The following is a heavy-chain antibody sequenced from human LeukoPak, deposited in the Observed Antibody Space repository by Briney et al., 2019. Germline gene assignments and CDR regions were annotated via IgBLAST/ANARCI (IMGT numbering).Heavy chain of an antibody. Sequence: GGSLRLSCAASGFTFSTYNMNWVRQAPGKGLEWVSSITSISSYIYYADSVKGRFTISRDNAKNSLYLQMNSLRAEDTAVYYCARDPYSGGYGDYYYYYMDLWGQGTTVTISS. D-gene: IGHD1-26*01. J-gene: IGHJ6*03. CDR2: ITSISSYI. CDR3: ARDPYSGGYGDYYYYYMDL. V-gene: IGHV3-21*01. CDR1: GFTFSTYN.